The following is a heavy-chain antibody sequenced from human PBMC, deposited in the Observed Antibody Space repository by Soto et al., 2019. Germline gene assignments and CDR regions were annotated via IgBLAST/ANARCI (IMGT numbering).Heavy chain of an antibody. D-gene: IGHD4-4*01. V-gene: IGHV1-69*12. CDR2: IIPIFGTA. Sequence: QVQLVQSGAEVKKPGSSVKASCKASGGTFSSYAISWVRQAPGQGLEWMGGIIPIFGTANYAQKFQGRVTITADESTSTAYMELSSLRSEDTAVYYCAREGAVSNYLRGNWFDPWGQGTLVTVSS. J-gene: IGHJ5*02. CDR3: AREGAVSNYLRGNWFDP. CDR1: GGTFSSYA.